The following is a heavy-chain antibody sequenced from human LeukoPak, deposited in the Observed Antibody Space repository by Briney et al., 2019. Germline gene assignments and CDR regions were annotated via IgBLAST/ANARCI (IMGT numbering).Heavy chain of an antibody. CDR2: INSDGSST. D-gene: IGHD6-13*01. CDR1: GFTFSSYW. Sequence: GGSLRLSCAASGFTFSSYWMHWVRQAPGKGLVWVSRINSDGSSTSYADSVKGRFTISRDNAKNTLYLQMNSLRAEDTAVYYCARDRGSSSWSLQHYYYYYYMDVWGKGTTVTISS. J-gene: IGHJ6*03. V-gene: IGHV3-74*01. CDR3: ARDRGSSSWSLQHYYYYYYMDV.